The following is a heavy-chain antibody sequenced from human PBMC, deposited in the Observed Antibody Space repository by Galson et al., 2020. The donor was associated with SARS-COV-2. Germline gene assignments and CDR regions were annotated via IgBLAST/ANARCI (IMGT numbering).Heavy chain of an antibody. V-gene: IGHV3-15*01. CDR3: TWTTVRLKWEF. CDR1: GFTISNSW. CDR2: VNSKTDGGTT. D-gene: IGHD4-17*01. J-gene: IGHJ4*02. Sequence: WESLRLSCAASGFTISNSWMSWVRQSPGKGLEWVGRVNSKTDGGTTDYAAPVKGRFIISRNDSINTLYLQMDSLKTEDTAVYYCTWTTVRLKWEFWGEGTKVTASS.